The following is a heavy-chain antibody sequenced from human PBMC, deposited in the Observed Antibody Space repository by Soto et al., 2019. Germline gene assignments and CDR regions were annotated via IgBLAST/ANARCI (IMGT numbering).Heavy chain of an antibody. CDR2: IDPSDSYT. CDR1: GYSFTSYW. Sequence: PGESLKISCKGSGYSFTSYWISWVRQMPGKGQEWMGRIDPSDSYTNYSPSFQGHVTISADKSISTAYLQWSSLKASDTAMYYCARHDKSIAARPDYHYGMDVWGQGTTVTVS. J-gene: IGHJ6*02. CDR3: ARHDKSIAARPDYHYGMDV. V-gene: IGHV5-10-1*01. D-gene: IGHD6-6*01.